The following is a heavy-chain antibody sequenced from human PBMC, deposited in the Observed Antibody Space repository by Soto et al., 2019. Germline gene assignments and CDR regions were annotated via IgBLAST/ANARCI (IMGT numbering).Heavy chain of an antibody. J-gene: IGHJ5*02. Sequence: SETVSLTCAVSGGSISSGGYSWSWIRQPPGKGLEWIGYIYHSGSTYYNPSLKSRVTISVDRSKNQFSLKLSSVTAADTAVYYCAVLGSSSWQNWFDPWGPGTLVTVSS. CDR1: GGSISSGGYS. D-gene: IGHD6-13*01. CDR3: AVLGSSSWQNWFDP. CDR2: IYHSGST. V-gene: IGHV4-30-2*01.